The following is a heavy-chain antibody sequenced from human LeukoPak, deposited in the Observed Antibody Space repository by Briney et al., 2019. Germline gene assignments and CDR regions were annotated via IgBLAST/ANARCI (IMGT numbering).Heavy chain of an antibody. CDR2: IRSKANSYAT. J-gene: IGHJ4*02. CDR3: TRWIIGRPDD. D-gene: IGHD2-2*03. CDR1: GFTFSGAA. Sequence: GGSLRLSCAASGFTFSGAAMHWVRQASGQGLEWVGRIRSKANSYATAYAASVKGRFTISRDDSKNTAYLQMNSLKTEDRAVYYCTRWIIGRPDDWGQGTLVTVSS. V-gene: IGHV3-73*01.